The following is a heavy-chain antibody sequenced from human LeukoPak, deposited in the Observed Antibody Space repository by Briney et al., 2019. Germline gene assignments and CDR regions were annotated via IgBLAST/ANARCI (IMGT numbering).Heavy chain of an antibody. J-gene: IGHJ4*02. D-gene: IGHD3-10*01. CDR1: GFTFSSYW. Sequence: GGSLRLSCAASGFTFSSYWMHWFRQAPGKGLVWVSRINSDGCSTSYADSVKGRFTISRDNAKNTLYLHMNSLRAEDTAVYYCARDLRMGYYGSGSCFDYWGQGTLVTVSS. CDR2: INSDGCST. CDR3: ARDLRMGYYGSGSCFDY. V-gene: IGHV3-74*01.